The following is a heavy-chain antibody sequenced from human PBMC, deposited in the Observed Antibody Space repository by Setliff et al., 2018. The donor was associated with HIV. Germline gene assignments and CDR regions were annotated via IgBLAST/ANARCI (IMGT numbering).Heavy chain of an antibody. V-gene: IGHV4-59*08. D-gene: IGHD4-17*01. CDR3: ARHASGDSVSPISYWFDP. CDR1: RDSINGHW. J-gene: IGHJ5*02. Sequence: SETLSLTCTVSRDSINGHWWSWIRQPPGKGLEWTGSIHYSGITHYNPSLKSRVTISIDTSKNQFSLKLSSVTAADTAVYFCARHASGDSVSPISYWFDPWGQGTLVTVSS. CDR2: IHYSGIT.